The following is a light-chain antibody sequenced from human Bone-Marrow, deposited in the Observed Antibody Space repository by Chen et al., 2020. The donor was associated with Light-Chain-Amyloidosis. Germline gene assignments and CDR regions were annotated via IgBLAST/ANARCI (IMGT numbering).Light chain of an antibody. CDR3: QQYRSFTFT. Sequence: DIRMTQSPSTLSASVGDRVTITCRASQNIGDWLAWFQQKPGKAPKLLISKGSNLESGVPSRFTVSGSGTEFTLTINSLQPDDFATYFCQQYRSFTFTFGQGTKL. CDR2: KGS. CDR1: QNIGDW. J-gene: IGKJ2*01. V-gene: IGKV1-5*03.